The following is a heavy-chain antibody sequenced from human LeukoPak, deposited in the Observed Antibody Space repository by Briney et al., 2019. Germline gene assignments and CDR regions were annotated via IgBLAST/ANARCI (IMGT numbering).Heavy chain of an antibody. CDR1: GFTFSSYG. V-gene: IGHV3-30*03. CDR3: ARELVVVTVPDY. CDR2: ISYDGSNK. Sequence: QTGGSLRLSCAASGFTFSSYGMSWVRQAPGKGLEWVAVISYDGSNKYYADSVKGRFTISRDNSKNTLYLQMNSLRAADTAVYYCARELVVVTVPDYWGQGTLVTVSS. D-gene: IGHD3-22*01. J-gene: IGHJ4*02.